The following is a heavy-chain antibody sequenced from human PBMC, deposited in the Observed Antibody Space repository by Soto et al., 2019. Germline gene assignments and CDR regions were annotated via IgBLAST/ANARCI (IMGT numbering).Heavy chain of an antibody. J-gene: IGHJ6*02. V-gene: IGHV4-30-2*06. CDR3: ASLTAAAATPGKSYAMDV. Sequence: PSETLSLTCTVSGDSINSAGHSWGWVRQSPGKGLEWIGYSYHSGSSYYNPSLQSRVTISVDRSKAQFYLTLTSVTAADTAVYYCASLTAAAATPGKSYAMDVWGQGTTVTVSS. CDR1: GDSINSAGHS. CDR2: SYHSGSS. D-gene: IGHD6-13*01.